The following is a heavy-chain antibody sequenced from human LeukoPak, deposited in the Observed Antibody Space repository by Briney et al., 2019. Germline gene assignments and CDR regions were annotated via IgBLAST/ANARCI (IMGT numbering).Heavy chain of an antibody. V-gene: IGHV3-21*01. Sequence: GRSLRLSCAASGFTFSAYIMNWVRQAPGKGLEWVSSISSSSTYIYYAGSVKGRFTISRDNAKNSLYLQMNILRAEDTAVYYCARAGDSGSYLFFDYWGQGTLVTVSS. CDR1: GFTFSAYI. CDR2: ISSSSTYI. CDR3: ARAGDSGSYLFFDY. D-gene: IGHD1-26*01. J-gene: IGHJ4*02.